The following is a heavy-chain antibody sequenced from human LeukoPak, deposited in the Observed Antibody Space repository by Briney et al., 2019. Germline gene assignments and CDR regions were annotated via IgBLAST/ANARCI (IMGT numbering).Heavy chain of an antibody. CDR2: ISGNNDNP. D-gene: IGHD3-3*01. CDR1: GYTFSNFG. V-gene: IGHV1-18*01. J-gene: IGHJ4*02. CDR3: AKDRYYDFWSGYGDY. Sequence: ASVKVSCKTSGYTFSNFGINWVRQAPGQGLEWMGWISGNNDNPNYGQKFQGRFTVTTDSSTSTAYMELRNLRFDDTAVYYCAKDRYYDFWSGYGDYWGQGTLVTVSS.